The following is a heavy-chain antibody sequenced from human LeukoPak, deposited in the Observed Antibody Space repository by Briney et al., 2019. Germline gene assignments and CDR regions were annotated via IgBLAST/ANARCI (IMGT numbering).Heavy chain of an antibody. Sequence: GRSLRLSCTASGFTFGDYAMSWVRQAPGKGLEWVGFIRSKAYGGTTEYAASVKGRFTISGDDPKSIAYLQMNSLKTEDTAVYYCTRSLYYYDSSGYYAPGYWGQGTLVTVSS. V-gene: IGHV3-49*04. D-gene: IGHD3-22*01. CDR1: GFTFGDYA. J-gene: IGHJ4*02. CDR2: IRSKAYGGTT. CDR3: TRSLYYYDSSGYYAPGY.